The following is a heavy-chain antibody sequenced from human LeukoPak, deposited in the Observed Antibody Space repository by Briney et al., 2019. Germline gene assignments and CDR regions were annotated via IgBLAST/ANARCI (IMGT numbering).Heavy chain of an antibody. V-gene: IGHV1-24*01. Sequence: ASVKVSCKVSGYTLTELSMHWVRQAPGKGLEWMGGFDPEDGETIYAQKFQGRVTMTEDTSTSTAYMELRSLRSDDTAVYYCARDHLSVVVTNDAFDIWGQGTMVTVSS. CDR3: ARDHLSVVVTNDAFDI. D-gene: IGHD3-22*01. CDR1: GYTLTELS. J-gene: IGHJ3*02. CDR2: FDPEDGET.